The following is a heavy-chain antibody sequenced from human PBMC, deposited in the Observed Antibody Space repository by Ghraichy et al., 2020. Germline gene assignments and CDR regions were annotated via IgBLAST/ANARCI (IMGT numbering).Heavy chain of an antibody. D-gene: IGHD2-2*01. CDR3: ARSNSRYPYFDY. CDR1: GFTFSSYS. V-gene: IGHV3-21*01. CDR2: ISSSSSYI. J-gene: IGHJ4*02. Sequence: GGSLRLSCAASGFTFSSYSMNWVRQAPGKGLEWVSSISSSSSYIYYADSVKGRFTISRDNAKNSLYLQMNSLRAEDTAVYYCARSNSRYPYFDYWGQGTLVTVSS.